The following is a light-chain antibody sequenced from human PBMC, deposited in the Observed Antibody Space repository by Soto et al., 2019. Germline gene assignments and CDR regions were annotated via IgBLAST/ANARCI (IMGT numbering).Light chain of an antibody. CDR3: CSYAGFSTLV. Sequence: QSALTQPASVSGSPGQSVTISCTGSSSDVGTCDLVSWYQQHPGKAPKILIYEGTKRASGVSNRFSGSKSGNTASLTISGLQAEDEADYFCCSYAGFSTLVFGGGTKLTVL. CDR2: EGT. CDR1: SSDVGTCDL. J-gene: IGLJ3*02. V-gene: IGLV2-23*01.